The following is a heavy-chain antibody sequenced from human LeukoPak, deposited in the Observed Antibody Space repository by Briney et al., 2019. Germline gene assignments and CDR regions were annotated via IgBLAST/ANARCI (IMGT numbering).Heavy chain of an antibody. Sequence: SVKVSCKASGGTFSSYAISWVRQAPGQGLEWMGGIIPIFGTANYAQKFQGRVTITTDESTSTAYMELSSLRSEDTAVYYCARVTAAGTVYYYYMDVWGKGTMVTVSS. D-gene: IGHD6-13*01. J-gene: IGHJ6*03. CDR3: ARVTAAGTVYYYYMDV. CDR1: GGTFSSYA. V-gene: IGHV1-69*05. CDR2: IIPIFGTA.